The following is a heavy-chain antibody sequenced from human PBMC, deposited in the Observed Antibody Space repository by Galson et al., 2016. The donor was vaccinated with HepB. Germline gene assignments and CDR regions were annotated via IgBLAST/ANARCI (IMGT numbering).Heavy chain of an antibody. CDR2: ISYDGTKK. Sequence: SLRLPCAATGFPFSNYGMHWGRQAPGKGLEWAAVISYDGTKKYYADSVKGRFTISRDNSKNTLYLQMNSLRVEDTAVYYCAWGMVFARHWGQGTLVTVSS. V-gene: IGHV3-30*03. CDR3: AWGMVFARH. CDR1: GFPFSNYG. J-gene: IGHJ4*02. D-gene: IGHD2-8*01.